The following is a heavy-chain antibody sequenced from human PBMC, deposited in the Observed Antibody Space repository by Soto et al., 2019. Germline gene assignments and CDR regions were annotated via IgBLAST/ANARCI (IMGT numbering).Heavy chain of an antibody. CDR1: GFSISRSA. CDR3: ARDLQAGTDNVNWFAP. Sequence: QVQLVESGGGVVQPGRSLRLSCAASGFSISRSAMHWVRQAPGKGPEWVAVIAYDGSNKGYADSAKGRFTISRDNSKNTLYLHMTSLRGEDTAVYYCARDLQAGTDNVNWFAPWGQGTLVTVSS. V-gene: IGHV3-30*04. J-gene: IGHJ5*02. CDR2: IAYDGSNK. D-gene: IGHD1-1*01.